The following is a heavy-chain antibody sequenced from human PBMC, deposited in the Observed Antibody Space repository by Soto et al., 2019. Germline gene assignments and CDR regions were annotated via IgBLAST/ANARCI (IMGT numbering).Heavy chain of an antibody. D-gene: IGHD3-16*01. CDR3: ARHGGRMFQH. Sequence: SETLSLTCIVSGDSIRSSYWSWIRQPPGKALEWIGYISYSGSANYNPSLKTRVTISVDTSRNQFSLKLTSVTAADTAVYYCARHGGRMFQHWGQGTLVTVSS. V-gene: IGHV4-59*01. CDR2: ISYSGSA. CDR1: GDSIRSSY. J-gene: IGHJ1*01.